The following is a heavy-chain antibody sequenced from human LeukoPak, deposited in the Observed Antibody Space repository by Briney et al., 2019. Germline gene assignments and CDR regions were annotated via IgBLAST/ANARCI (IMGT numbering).Heavy chain of an antibody. CDR3: ARQDILTGYPPYWYYGMDV. J-gene: IGHJ6*02. CDR1: GHSFTSYW. V-gene: IGHV5-51*01. Sequence: GESLKISCKGSGHSFTSYWIGWVRQMPGKGLEWMGIIYPGDSDTRYSPSFQGQVTISADKSISTAYLQWSSLKASDTAMYYCARQDILTGYPPYWYYGMDVWGQGTTVTVSS. CDR2: IYPGDSDT. D-gene: IGHD3-9*01.